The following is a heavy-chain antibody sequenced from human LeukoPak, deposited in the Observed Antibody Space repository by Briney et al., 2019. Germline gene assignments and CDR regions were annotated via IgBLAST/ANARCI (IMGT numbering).Heavy chain of an antibody. CDR1: GGSFSGYY. J-gene: IGHJ6*03. Sequence: PSVTLSLTCAVYGGSFSGYYWSWIRQPPGKGLELIGEINHSGSTNYNPSLKSRVTISVDTSKNQFSLKLSSVTAADTAVYYCAGGGYSYGYYYYYYMDVWGKGTTVTVSS. CDR2: INHSGST. D-gene: IGHD5-18*01. V-gene: IGHV4-34*01. CDR3: AGGGYSYGYYYYYYMDV.